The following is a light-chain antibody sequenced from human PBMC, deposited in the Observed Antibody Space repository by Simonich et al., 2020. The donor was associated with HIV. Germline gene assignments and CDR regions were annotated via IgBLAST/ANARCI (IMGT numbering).Light chain of an antibody. CDR3: HQSSNLWT. CDR2: YAS. Sequence: IVLTQSPDFHSVTPKEKVTITCRASQSIGSSLHWSQQKPDQSPKLLIKYASQSMSGVPSRFSGSGSGTDFTLTINSLEPEDAATYYCHQSSNLWTFGRGTKVEIK. J-gene: IGKJ1*01. V-gene: IGKV6-21*02. CDR1: QSIGSS.